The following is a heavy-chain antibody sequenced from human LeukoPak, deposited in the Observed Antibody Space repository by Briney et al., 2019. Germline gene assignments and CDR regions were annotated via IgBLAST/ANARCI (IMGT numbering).Heavy chain of an antibody. Sequence: GGSLRLSCAASGFTLSDYYMSWIRQAPGKGLERVSYISSSGSTIYYADSVKGRFTISRDNAKNSLYLQMNSLRAEDTAVYYCARGASGSYYTPDYWGQGTLVTVSS. CDR1: GFTLSDYY. D-gene: IGHD3-10*01. CDR3: ARGASGSYYTPDY. J-gene: IGHJ4*02. CDR2: ISSSGSTI. V-gene: IGHV3-11*01.